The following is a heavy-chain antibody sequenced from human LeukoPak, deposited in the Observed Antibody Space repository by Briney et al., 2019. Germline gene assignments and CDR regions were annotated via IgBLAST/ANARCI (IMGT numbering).Heavy chain of an antibody. CDR2: IIPILGIA. CDR3: AFDYYDSSGYSDY. Sequence: ASVKVSCKASGGTFSSYTMSWVRQAPGQGLEWMGRIIPILGIANYAQKFQGRVTITADKSTSTAYMELSSLRSEDTAVYYCAFDYYDSSGYSDYWGQGTLVTVSS. V-gene: IGHV1-69*02. J-gene: IGHJ4*02. D-gene: IGHD3-22*01. CDR1: GGTFSSYT.